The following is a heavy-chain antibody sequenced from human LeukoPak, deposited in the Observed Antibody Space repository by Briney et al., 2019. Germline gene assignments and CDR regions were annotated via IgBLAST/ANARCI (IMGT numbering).Heavy chain of an antibody. CDR3: AKDRTSTVDGFDY. V-gene: IGHV3-9*01. D-gene: IGHD5-24*01. CDR2: ISWNNGSI. CDR1: GFTFDDYA. J-gene: IGHJ4*02. Sequence: PGGSLRLSCAASGFTFDDYAMHWVRQAPGKGLGWVSGISWNNGSIGYADAVKGRFTISRDNAKNSLYLQMNSLRAEDTALYYCAKDRTSTVDGFDYWGQGTLVTVSS.